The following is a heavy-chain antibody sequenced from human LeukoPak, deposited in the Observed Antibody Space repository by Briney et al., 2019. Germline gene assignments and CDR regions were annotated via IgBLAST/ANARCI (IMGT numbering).Heavy chain of an antibody. J-gene: IGHJ4*02. V-gene: IGHV3-53*01. Sequence: GSLILSCAASGFTVITNDMTWVRQAPGKGLESISVLYSDGNTKYADSVQGRFTISRDNSKNTLYLEMNSLSPDDTAVYYCARGVEPLAANTLAYWGQGTLVTVSS. CDR2: LYSDGNT. CDR1: GFTVITND. D-gene: IGHD1-14*01. CDR3: ARGVEPLAANTLAY.